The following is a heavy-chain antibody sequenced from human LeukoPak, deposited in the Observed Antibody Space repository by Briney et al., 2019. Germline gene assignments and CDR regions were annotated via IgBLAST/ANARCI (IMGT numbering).Heavy chain of an antibody. Sequence: PGRSLRLSCAASGFTFSSYAMHWVRQAPGKGLEWVAVISYDGSNKYYADSVKGRFTISRDNSKNTLYLQMSSLRAEDTAVYYCAKDSQWGKVGTKGGYFDYWGQGTLVTVSS. J-gene: IGHJ4*02. CDR2: ISYDGSNK. V-gene: IGHV3-30*04. D-gene: IGHD1-26*01. CDR3: AKDSQWGKVGTKGGYFDY. CDR1: GFTFSSYA.